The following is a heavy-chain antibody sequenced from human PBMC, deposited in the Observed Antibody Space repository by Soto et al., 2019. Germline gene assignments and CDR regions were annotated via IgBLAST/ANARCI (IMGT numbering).Heavy chain of an antibody. Sequence: EVQLVESGGGLVKPGGSLRLSCTASGFTFNTYSMNWVRQAAGKGLEWVSSTSSSGSYIYYADSVMGRFTISRDNAKNSVYLQMSSLRVEDTAVYFCASIPGGPPLRYFETWGQGVLVTVSS. CDR3: ASIPGGPPLRYFET. D-gene: IGHD3-10*01. V-gene: IGHV3-21*01. J-gene: IGHJ4*02. CDR2: TSSSGSYI. CDR1: GFTFNTYS.